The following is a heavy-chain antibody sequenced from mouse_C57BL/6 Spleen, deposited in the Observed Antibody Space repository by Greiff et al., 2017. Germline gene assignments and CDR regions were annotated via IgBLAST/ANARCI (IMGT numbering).Heavy chain of an antibody. V-gene: IGHV3-6*01. CDR1: GYSITSGYY. J-gene: IGHJ2*01. CDR3: AREDYFDY. CDR2: ISYDGSN. Sequence: EVQVVESGPGLVKPSQSLSLTCSVTGYSITSGYYWNWIRQFPGNKLEWMGSISYDGSNNYNPSLKNRISITRDTSKNQFFLKLNSVTTEDTATYYCAREDYFDYWGQGTTLTVSS.